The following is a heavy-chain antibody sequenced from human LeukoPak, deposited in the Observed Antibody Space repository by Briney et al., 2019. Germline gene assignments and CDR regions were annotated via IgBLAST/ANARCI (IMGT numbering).Heavy chain of an antibody. CDR3: AKGVSAVVPHAPDS. CDR2: VSGSGSST. Sequence: GGSLRLSCAASGFTFSSYVMNWVRQAPGRGLEWVSAVSGSGSSTYYADSVKGRFTISRDNSKNTLYLQMNSLRAEDTAVYYCAKGVSAVVPHAPDSWGQGTLVTVSS. V-gene: IGHV3-23*01. D-gene: IGHD2-15*01. J-gene: IGHJ4*02. CDR1: GFTFSSYV.